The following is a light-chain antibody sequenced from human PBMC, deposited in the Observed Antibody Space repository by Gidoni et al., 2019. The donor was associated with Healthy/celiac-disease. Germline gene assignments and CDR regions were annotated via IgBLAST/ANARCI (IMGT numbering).Light chain of an antibody. CDR3: QQSYSTPPYT. CDR1: QSISSY. J-gene: IGKJ2*01. Sequence: DIQMTHSPSSLSASVGDRVTITCRASQSISSYLHWYQQKPGKAPKLLIYAASSLQSGVPSRFSGSGSGTDFTLTISSLQPEDFATYYCQQSYSTPPYTFGQGTKLEI. V-gene: IGKV1-39*01. CDR2: AAS.